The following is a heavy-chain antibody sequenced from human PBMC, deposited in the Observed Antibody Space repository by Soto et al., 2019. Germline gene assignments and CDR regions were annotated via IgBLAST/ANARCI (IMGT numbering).Heavy chain of an antibody. CDR1: GGTFSSYA. J-gene: IGHJ6*02. Sequence: QVQLVQSGAEVQKPGSSVKVSCKASGGTFSSYAISWVRQAPGQGLEWMGGIIPIFGTANYAQKFQGRVTITADESTSTAYMELSSLRSEDTAVYYCARDRRYSSSSSKNYYYYGMDVWGQGTTVTVSS. CDR2: IIPIFGTA. D-gene: IGHD6-13*01. V-gene: IGHV1-69*01. CDR3: ARDRRYSSSSSKNYYYYGMDV.